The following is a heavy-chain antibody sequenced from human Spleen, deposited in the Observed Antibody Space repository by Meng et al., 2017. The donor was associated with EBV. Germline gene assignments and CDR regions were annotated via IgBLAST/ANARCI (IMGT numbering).Heavy chain of an antibody. V-gene: IGHV3-74*01. CDR3: SRDLAGSDDD. CDR1: GFSFSRYW. J-gene: IGHJ4*02. Sequence: EVQLVESGGALVQPGGSLILSCVASGFSFSRYWMHWVRQAPGKGLVWVSRTNEDGRTTDYADSVKGRFTISRDNTKNILYLQMDSLRAEDTALYFCSRDLAGSDDDWGQGTLVTVSS. CDR2: TNEDGRTT. D-gene: IGHD6-25*01.